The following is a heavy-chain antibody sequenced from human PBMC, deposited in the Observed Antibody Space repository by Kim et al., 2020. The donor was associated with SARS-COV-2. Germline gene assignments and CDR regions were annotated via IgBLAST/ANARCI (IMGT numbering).Heavy chain of an antibody. V-gene: IGHV1-2*06. Sequence: ASVKVSCKASGYRFTDFYIHWVRQAPGQGLEWMGRINPNTGGTKFAQKFQGRITMTRDTSISTGYMELSSLGSDDTAVYYCAPYSTSSNLEHWGQGTLVTVSS. J-gene: IGHJ1*01. CDR3: APYSTSSNLEH. D-gene: IGHD6-6*01. CDR2: INPNTGGT. CDR1: GYRFTDFY.